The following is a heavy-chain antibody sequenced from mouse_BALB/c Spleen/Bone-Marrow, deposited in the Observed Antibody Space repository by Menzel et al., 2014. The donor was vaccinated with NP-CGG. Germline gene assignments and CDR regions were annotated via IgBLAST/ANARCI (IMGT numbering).Heavy chain of an antibody. J-gene: IGHJ2*01. D-gene: IGHD1-1*01. CDR3: ARSGSSSGYFDY. CDR1: GFTFSSFG. Sequence: EVQGVESGGGLVQPGGSRKLSCAASGFTFSSFGMHWVRQAPEKRLEWVAYISSGSSTVYYADKVMGRFTISRDNPKNTLFLQMTSLRSEDTAMYYCARSGSSSGYFDYWGQGTTLTVSS. CDR2: ISSGSSTV. V-gene: IGHV5-17*02.